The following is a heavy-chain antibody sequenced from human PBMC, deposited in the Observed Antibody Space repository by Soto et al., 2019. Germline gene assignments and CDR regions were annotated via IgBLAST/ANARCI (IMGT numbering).Heavy chain of an antibody. CDR2: IYWDDDK. CDR3: AHKNTVTTEIEYLQH. D-gene: IGHD4-4*01. CDR1: GFSLSSSGVG. J-gene: IGHJ1*01. V-gene: IGHV2-5*02. Sequence: SGPTLVNPTQTLTLTCTFSGFSLSSSGVGVGWIRQPPGKALEWLALIYWDDDKRYSPSLKSRLTITKDTSKNQVVLTMTNMDPVDTATYYCAHKNTVTTEIEYLQHWGQGTLVTVSS.